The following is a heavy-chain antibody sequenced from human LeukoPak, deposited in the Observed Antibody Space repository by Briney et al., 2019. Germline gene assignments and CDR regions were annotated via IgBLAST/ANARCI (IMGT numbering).Heavy chain of an antibody. D-gene: IGHD5-12*01. J-gene: IGHJ4*02. CDR1: GGSFSGYY. Sequence: PSETLSLTCAVYGGSFSGYYWSWIRQPPGKGLEWIGEINHSGSTNYNPSLKSRVTTSVDTSKNQFSLKLSSVTAADTAVYYCAREYSGYDFDYWDQGTLATVSS. CDR2: INHSGST. V-gene: IGHV4-34*01. CDR3: AREYSGYDFDY.